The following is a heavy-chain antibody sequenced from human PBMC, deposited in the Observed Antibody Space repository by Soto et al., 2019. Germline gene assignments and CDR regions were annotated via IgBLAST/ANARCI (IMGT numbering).Heavy chain of an antibody. Sequence: GSLRLSCAASRFSFSSYWMHWVRQAPGKGLVWVSRINSDGSSTSYADSVKGRFTISRDNAKNTLYLQMNTLRAEDTAVYYCARGGYCSGGTCYSSDYGLDVWGQGTTVTVSS. CDR3: ARGGYCSGGTCYSSDYGLDV. D-gene: IGHD2-15*01. CDR2: INSDGSST. CDR1: RFSFSSYW. J-gene: IGHJ6*02. V-gene: IGHV3-74*01.